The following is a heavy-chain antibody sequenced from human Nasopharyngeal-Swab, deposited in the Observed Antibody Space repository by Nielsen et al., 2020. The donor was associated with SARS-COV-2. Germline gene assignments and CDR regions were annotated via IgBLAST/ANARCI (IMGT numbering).Heavy chain of an antibody. CDR2: ISGSGGYT. V-gene: IGHV3-23*01. CDR3: ARGAFGYSSSWYDPYYFDY. D-gene: IGHD6-19*01. J-gene: IGHJ4*02. Sequence: GESLKISCAASRFTFSRYGMSWVRQAPGKGLEWVSTISGSGGYTYYADSVKGRFTISRDNSKNTLYLQMNSLRVEDTAIYYCARGAFGYSSSWYDPYYFDYWGQGTLVTVSS. CDR1: RFTFSRYG.